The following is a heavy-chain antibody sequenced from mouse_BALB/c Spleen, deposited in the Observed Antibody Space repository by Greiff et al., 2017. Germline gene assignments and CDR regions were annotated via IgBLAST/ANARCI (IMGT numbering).Heavy chain of an antibody. CDR3: ARDYYGSIYGYFDY. V-gene: IGHV5-6-5*01. D-gene: IGHD1-1*01. CDR1: GFTFSSYA. CDR2: ISSGGST. Sequence: EVHLVESGGGLVKPGGSLKLSCAASGFTFSSYAMSWVRQTPEKRLEWVASISSGGSTYYPDSVKGRFTISRDNARNILYLQMSSLRSEDTAMYYCARDYYGSIYGYFDYWGQGTTLTVSS. J-gene: IGHJ2*01.